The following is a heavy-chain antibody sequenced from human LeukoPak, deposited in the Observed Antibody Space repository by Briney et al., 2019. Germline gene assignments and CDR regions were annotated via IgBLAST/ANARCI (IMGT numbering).Heavy chain of an antibody. D-gene: IGHD3-16*02. CDR1: GFTFNNYA. CDR2: ISNSGGST. J-gene: IGHJ4*02. Sequence: PEGSLRLSCAASGFTFNNYAMSWVRQAPGKGLEWVSAISNSGGSTYYADSVKGRFTISRDNSKNTLYLQMNSLRAEDTAVYYCARDRDDYVWGIYRYGDYWGQGTLVTVSS. CDR3: ARDRDDYVWGIYRYGDY. V-gene: IGHV3-23*01.